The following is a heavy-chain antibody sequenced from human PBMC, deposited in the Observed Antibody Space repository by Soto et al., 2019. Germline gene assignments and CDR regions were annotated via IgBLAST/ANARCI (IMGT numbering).Heavy chain of an antibody. J-gene: IGHJ4*02. V-gene: IGHV3-72*01. Sequence: GGSLRLSCAASGFTFSDHYMDWVRQAPGKGLEWVGRTRNKANSYTTEYAASVKGRFTISRDDSKNSLYLQMNSLKTEDTAVYYCARVARPDKSGYYPTRHFDYWGQGTLVTVSS. CDR2: TRNKANSYTT. CDR1: GFTFSDHY. D-gene: IGHD3-22*01. CDR3: ARVARPDKSGYYPTRHFDY.